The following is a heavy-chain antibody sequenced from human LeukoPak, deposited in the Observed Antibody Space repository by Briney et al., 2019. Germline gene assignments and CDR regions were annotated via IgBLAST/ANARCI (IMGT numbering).Heavy chain of an antibody. CDR2: ITGRGDAT. J-gene: IGHJ4*02. CDR1: DFSFITYA. CDR3: ARDSSMLRGPLVIYYFDF. D-gene: IGHD3-10*01. Sequence: GSLRLSCAASDFSFITYAMSWVRQAPGKGLEWVSTITGRGDATYCADSVKGRFTISRDNSKNTLYLQMNSLRADDTAVYYCARDSSMLRGPLVIYYFDFWGQGTLVTVSS. V-gene: IGHV3-23*01.